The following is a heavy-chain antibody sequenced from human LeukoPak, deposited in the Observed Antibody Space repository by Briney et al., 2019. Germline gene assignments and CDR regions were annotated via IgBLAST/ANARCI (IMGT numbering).Heavy chain of an antibody. CDR1: GFTFSDYY. CDR2: ISNTGSSI. J-gene: IGHJ5*02. V-gene: IGHV3-11*04. Sequence: PGGSLRLSCAASGFTFSDYYMTWICQAPGKGLEWVSYISNTGSSIYYADSVKGRFTISRDNAKNSLYLQMNSLRAEDTAVYYCARGAAGNWFDPWGQGTLVTVSS. CDR3: ARGAAGNWFDP. D-gene: IGHD2-15*01.